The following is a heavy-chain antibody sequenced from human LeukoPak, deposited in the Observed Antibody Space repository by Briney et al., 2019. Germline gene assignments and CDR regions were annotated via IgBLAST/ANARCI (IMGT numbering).Heavy chain of an antibody. CDR2: INPNSGGT. CDR1: GYTFTGYY. Sequence: ASVKVSCKSSGYTFTGYYMHWVRQAPGQGLEWMGWINPNSGGTNYAQKFQGRVTMTRDTSISTAYMELSRLRSDDTAVYYCAVGIAAAGALDYWGQGTLVTVSS. D-gene: IGHD6-13*01. V-gene: IGHV1-2*02. J-gene: IGHJ4*02. CDR3: AVGIAAAGALDY.